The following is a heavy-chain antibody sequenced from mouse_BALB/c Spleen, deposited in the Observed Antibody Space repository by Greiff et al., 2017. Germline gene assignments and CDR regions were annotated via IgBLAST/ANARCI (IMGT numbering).Heavy chain of an antibody. CDR2: IWAGGST. D-gene: IGHD1-1*01. CDR3: ARERAQFITTVVATGYFDY. V-gene: IGHV2-9*02. CDR1: GFSLTSYG. Sequence: QVQLQQSGPGLVAPSQSLSITCTVSGFSLTSYGVHWVRQPPGKGLEWLGVIWAGGSTNYNSALMSRLSISKDNSKSQVFLKMNSLQTDDTAMYYCARERAQFITTVVATGYFDYWGQGTTLTVSS. J-gene: IGHJ2*01.